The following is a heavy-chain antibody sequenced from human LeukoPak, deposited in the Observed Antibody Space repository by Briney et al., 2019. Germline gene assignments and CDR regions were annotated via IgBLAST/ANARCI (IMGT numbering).Heavy chain of an antibody. CDR3: ARGAVTIFGLVRTQTTRGPHRFDP. CDR2: INTSGGST. D-gene: IGHD3-3*01. J-gene: IGHJ5*02. Sequence: ASVKVSCKASGYSFTSHHMHWVRQAPGQGLEWMGIINTSGGSTNYAQKFQGRVTMTRDMSTSTVYMELSSLRSEDTAVYYCARGAVTIFGLVRTQTTRGPHRFDPWGQGTLVTVSS. CDR1: GYSFTSHH. V-gene: IGHV1-46*01.